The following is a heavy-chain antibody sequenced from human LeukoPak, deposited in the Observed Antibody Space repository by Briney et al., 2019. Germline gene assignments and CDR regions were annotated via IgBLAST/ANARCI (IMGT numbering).Heavy chain of an antibody. CDR1: GFTFSSYG. J-gene: IGHJ6*02. CDR3: ATPFGDSYYYYGMDV. Sequence: GGSLRLSCAASGFTFSSYGMHWVRQAPGKGLEWVAVISYDGSNKYYADSVKGRFTISRDNSKNTLYLQMNSLRAEDTAVYYCATPFGDSYYYYGMDVWGQGTTVTVSS. CDR2: ISYDGSNK. D-gene: IGHD3-10*01. V-gene: IGHV3-30*03.